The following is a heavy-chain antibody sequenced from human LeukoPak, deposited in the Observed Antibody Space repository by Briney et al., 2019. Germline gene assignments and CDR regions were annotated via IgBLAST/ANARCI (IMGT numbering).Heavy chain of an antibody. V-gene: IGHV3-21*01. D-gene: IGHD4-17*01. Sequence: GGSLRLSCAASGFTFSRYSVNWVRQAPGKGLEWVSCISDSSRHIYYADSVKGRFTISRDNAKSSASLQMNSLRVDDTAVYYCTRAYTNGDYLDYWGQGTLVTVSS. CDR3: TRAYTNGDYLDY. CDR2: ISDSSRHI. J-gene: IGHJ4*02. CDR1: GFTFSRYS.